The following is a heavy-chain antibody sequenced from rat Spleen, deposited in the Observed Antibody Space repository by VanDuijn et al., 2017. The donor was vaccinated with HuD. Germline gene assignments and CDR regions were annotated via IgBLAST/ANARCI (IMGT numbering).Heavy chain of an antibody. CDR1: GFSLTSDG. Sequence: QVQLKESGPGLVQPSQTLSLTCTVSGFSLTSDGVSWVRQPPGKGLEWIAAVSSGGNTYYDSTLKSRLSISRDTSKSQVFLKMDSLQTEDTATYYCARESPFEYTTDYWGQGFMVTVSS. V-gene: IGHV2S12*01. J-gene: IGHJ2*01. CDR3: ARESPFEYTTDY. D-gene: IGHD1-5*01. CDR2: VSSGGNT.